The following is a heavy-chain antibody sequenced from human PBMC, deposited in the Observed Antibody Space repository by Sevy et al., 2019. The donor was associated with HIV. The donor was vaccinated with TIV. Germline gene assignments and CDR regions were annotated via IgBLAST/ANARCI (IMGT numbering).Heavy chain of an antibody. J-gene: IGHJ4*02. CDR2: INSGSGAI. CDR3: VRTVSGTFRYDDY. Sequence: GGSLRLSCAASGFMFNSYSMNWVRQAPGTGLEWLSYINSGSGAISYADSVKGRFTISRDNAKNSLYLQMNSLRAEDTGVYYRVRTVSGTFRYDDYWGQGTLVTVSS. CDR1: GFMFNSYS. D-gene: IGHD3-16*02. V-gene: IGHV3-48*01.